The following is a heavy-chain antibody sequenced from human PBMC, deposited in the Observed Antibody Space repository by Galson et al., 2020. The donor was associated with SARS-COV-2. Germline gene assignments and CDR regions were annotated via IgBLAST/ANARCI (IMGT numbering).Heavy chain of an antibody. CDR1: GGSFSGYY. D-gene: IGHD6-6*01. CDR2: INHSGST. J-gene: IGHJ4*02. Sequence: SETLSLTCAVYGGSFSGYYWSWIRQPPGKGLESIGEINHSGSTNYNPSLKSRVTISVDRSKNQFSLELRSVTAADTALYYCARGDPHYSSSSFFDYWGQATLVTVSS. CDR3: ARGDPHYSSSSFFDY. V-gene: IGHV4-34*01.